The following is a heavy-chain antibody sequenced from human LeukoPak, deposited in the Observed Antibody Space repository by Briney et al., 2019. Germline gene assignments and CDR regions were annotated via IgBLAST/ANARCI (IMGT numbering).Heavy chain of an antibody. CDR3: AKFGVVLLWFGELFNFDY. V-gene: IGHV3-23*01. CDR1: GFTFSSYA. Sequence: PGGSLRLSCAASGFTFSSYAMSWVRQAPGKGLEWVSAISGSGGSTYYADSVKGRFTISRDNSKNTLYLQMNSLRAEDTAVYYCAKFGVVLLWFGELFNFDYWGHGTLVTVSS. D-gene: IGHD3-10*01. J-gene: IGHJ4*01. CDR2: ISGSGGST.